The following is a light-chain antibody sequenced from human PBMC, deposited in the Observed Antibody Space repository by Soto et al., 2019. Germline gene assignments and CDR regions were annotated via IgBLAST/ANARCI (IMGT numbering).Light chain of an antibody. CDR2: GAS. CDR1: QSISDT. V-gene: IGKV3-20*01. CDR3: QQYGSSPRT. J-gene: IGKJ1*01. Sequence: EIVMTQSPATLSVSPGGRATFSCRASQSISDTLAWYQQKPGQAPRLLIYGASSRATGIPDRFSGSGSGTDFTLTISRLEPEDFAVYYCQQYGSSPRTFGQGTKVDIK.